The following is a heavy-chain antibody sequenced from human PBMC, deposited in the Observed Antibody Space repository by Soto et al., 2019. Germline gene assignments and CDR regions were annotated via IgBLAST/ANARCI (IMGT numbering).Heavy chain of an antibody. CDR1: GGSVRDGSYY. CDR3: ATYGAFAKYYFDY. V-gene: IGHV4-61*01. D-gene: IGHD2-8*01. CDR2: IYHSGST. Sequence: SETLSLTCTVSGGSVRDGSYYWAWLRQPPGKGLEWIVHIYHSGSTIYNPSLKSRVTISIDTSKSQFSLRLNSVTAADTAVYYCATYGAFAKYYFDYWGRGALVTVSS. J-gene: IGHJ4*02.